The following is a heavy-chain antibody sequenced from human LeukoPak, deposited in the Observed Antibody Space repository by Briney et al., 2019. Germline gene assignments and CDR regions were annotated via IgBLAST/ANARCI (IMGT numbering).Heavy chain of an antibody. CDR2: IYYSGST. Sequence: SETLSLTCTVSGGSVSSSTFYWGWIRQPPGKGLEWIGNIYYSGSTYYNASLKSRVTISVDMSKNQFSLKLTSVTAADTAVYYCALIPREWLGLHYYGLDVWGQGTTVTVSS. CDR1: GGSVSSSTFY. J-gene: IGHJ6*02. CDR3: ALIPREWLGLHYYGLDV. V-gene: IGHV4-39*01. D-gene: IGHD3-3*01.